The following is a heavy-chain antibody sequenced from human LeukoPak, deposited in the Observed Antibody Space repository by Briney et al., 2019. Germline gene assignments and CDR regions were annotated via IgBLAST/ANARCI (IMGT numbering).Heavy chain of an antibody. Sequence: SETLSLTCTVSGVSISSDYWSWIRQPPGKGLEWIGHIYYSGSTNYNPSLNSRVTISVDTSKNQFSLKLSSVTAADTAVYYCAKWTNCGGDCYWLQHWGQGTLVTVSS. D-gene: IGHD2-21*02. V-gene: IGHV4-59*08. CDR1: GVSISSDY. CDR2: IYYSGST. J-gene: IGHJ1*01. CDR3: AKWTNCGGDCYWLQH.